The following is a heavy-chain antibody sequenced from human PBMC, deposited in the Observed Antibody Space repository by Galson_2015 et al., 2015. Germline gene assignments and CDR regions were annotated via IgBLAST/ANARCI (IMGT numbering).Heavy chain of an antibody. J-gene: IGHJ6*02. Sequence: SVKVSCKASGYTFTSYDINWVRQATGQGLEWMGWMNPNSGNTGYAQKFQGRVTMTRNTSISTAYMELSSLRSEDTAVYYCARLPAAIFNYYYGMDVWGQGTTVTVSS. CDR2: MNPNSGNT. V-gene: IGHV1-8*01. CDR1: GYTFTSYD. D-gene: IGHD2-2*02. CDR3: ARLPAAIFNYYYGMDV.